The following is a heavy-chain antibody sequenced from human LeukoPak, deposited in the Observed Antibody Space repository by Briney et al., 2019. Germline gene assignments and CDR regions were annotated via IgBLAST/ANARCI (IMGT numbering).Heavy chain of an antibody. J-gene: IGHJ4*02. D-gene: IGHD3-10*01. Sequence: GGSLRLSCAASGFTFSSYSMNWVRQAPGKGLEWVSSISSSSSYIYYADSMKGRFTISRDNAKNSLYLQMNSLRAEDTAVYYCARGSITMVQGVIIFWGQGTLVTVSS. CDR2: ISSSSSYI. CDR3: ARGSITMVQGVIIF. CDR1: GFTFSSYS. V-gene: IGHV3-21*01.